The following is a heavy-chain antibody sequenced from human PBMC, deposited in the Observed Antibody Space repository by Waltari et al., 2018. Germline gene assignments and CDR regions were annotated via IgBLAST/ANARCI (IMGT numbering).Heavy chain of an antibody. CDR2: INSDGSSR. CDR1: GFTFSRYW. J-gene: IGHJ6*02. D-gene: IGHD3-22*01. CDR3: ARVATKTYSSPVPGRPYYYGMDV. V-gene: IGHV3-74*01. Sequence: EEQLVESGGGLAQPGESLRLSCAASGFTFSRYWMDWVRQAPGKGLVWVSRINSDGSSRTYADSVKGRFTISRDNAKNTLYAQMNRLRAEDTAVYYCARVATKTYSSPVPGRPYYYGMDVWGQGTTVTVSS.